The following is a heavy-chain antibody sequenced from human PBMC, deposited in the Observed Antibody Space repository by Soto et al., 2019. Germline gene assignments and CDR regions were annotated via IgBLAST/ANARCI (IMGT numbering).Heavy chain of an antibody. Sequence: QVQLQESGPGLVKPSQTLSVTCTVSGGSVSSDDYSWSWIRQHPGKGLEWIGYICDSGSTYYNPSLEGRVTISVDTSKNQFSLRLRSVTAADTAVYYCARAMANYFDYWGQGTLVTASS. CDR1: GGSVSSDDYS. V-gene: IGHV4-31*03. D-gene: IGHD2-8*01. J-gene: IGHJ4*02. CDR3: ARAMANYFDY. CDR2: ICDSGST.